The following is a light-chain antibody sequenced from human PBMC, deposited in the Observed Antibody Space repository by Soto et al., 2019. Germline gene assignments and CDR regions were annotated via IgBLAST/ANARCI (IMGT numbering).Light chain of an antibody. CDR3: SSFARSSTP. CDR1: SSDVGSNNL. CDR2: EVS. Sequence: QSVLAQPASVSGSPGQSITISCPGTSSDVGSNNLVSWYQQHPGKAPKLMIYEVSRRPSGVSNRFSGSKSGNTASLTISGLQAEDEADYYCSSFARSSTPFGSGTKVTVL. V-gene: IGLV2-23*02. J-gene: IGLJ1*01.